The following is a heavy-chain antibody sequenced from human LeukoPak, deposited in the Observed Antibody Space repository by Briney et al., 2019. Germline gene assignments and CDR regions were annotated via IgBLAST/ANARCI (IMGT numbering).Heavy chain of an antibody. D-gene: IGHD3-10*01. J-gene: IGHJ4*02. CDR2: IKQDGSEK. V-gene: IGHV3-7*05. Sequence: PGGSLRPSCAASGFTFSTFWMSWVRQAPGKGLEWVANIKQDGSEKYYVDSVKGRFTISRDNAKNSLYLQMNSLRAEDTAVYYCARDRGSQDYWGQGTLVTVSS. CDR3: ARDRGSQDY. CDR1: GFTFSTFW.